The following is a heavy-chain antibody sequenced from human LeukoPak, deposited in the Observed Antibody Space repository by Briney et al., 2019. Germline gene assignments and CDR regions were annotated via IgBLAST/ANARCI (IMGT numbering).Heavy chain of an antibody. CDR3: ARVGYCSSTSCFDWFDP. CDR2: INPNSGGT. Sequence: ASVKVSCKASGGTFSSYAISWVRQAPGQGLEWMGWINPNSGGTNYAQKFQGRVTMTRDTSISTAYMELSRLRSDDTAVYYCARVGYCSSTSCFDWFDPWGQGTLVTVSS. V-gene: IGHV1-2*02. D-gene: IGHD2-2*03. J-gene: IGHJ5*02. CDR1: GGTFSSYA.